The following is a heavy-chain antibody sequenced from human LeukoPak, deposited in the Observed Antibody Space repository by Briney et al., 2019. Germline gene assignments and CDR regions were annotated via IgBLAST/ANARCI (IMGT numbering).Heavy chain of an antibody. CDR3: ARTLYETGTTIFY. D-gene: IGHD1-1*01. V-gene: IGHV3-30*01. Sequence: GGSLRLSCAASGFTFSSYAMHWVRQAPGKGLEWVAVISYDGSNKYYADSVKGRFTISRDNSKNTLYLQMNSLRAEDTAVYYCARTLYETGTTIFYWGQGTLVIVSS. CDR1: GFTFSSYA. J-gene: IGHJ4*02. CDR2: ISYDGSNK.